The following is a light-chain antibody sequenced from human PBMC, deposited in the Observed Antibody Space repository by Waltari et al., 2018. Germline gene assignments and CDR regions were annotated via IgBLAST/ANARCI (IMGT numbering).Light chain of an antibody. CDR3: GTWDSSLSGAV. CDR2: ENP. V-gene: IGLV1-51*02. J-gene: IGLJ7*01. CDR1: SSNIGNNY. Sequence: QSVLTQPPSVSAAPGQRVTIPCSGGSSNIGNNYVSCYRQFPGTAPKLPNYENPERPSGIPGRFSGSKSGTSATLDITGLQAGDEADYYCGTWDSSLSGAVFGGGTHLTVL.